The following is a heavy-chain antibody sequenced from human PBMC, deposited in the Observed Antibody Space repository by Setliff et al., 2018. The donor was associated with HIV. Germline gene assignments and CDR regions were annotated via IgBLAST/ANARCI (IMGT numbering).Heavy chain of an antibody. D-gene: IGHD3-22*01. V-gene: IGHV4-59*01. CDR3: AREVDYYDSSRYLLLYYFDS. J-gene: IGHJ4*02. CDR2: MYYSGST. CDR1: GGLFTGYY. Sequence: PSETLSLTCAVSGGLFTGYYWSWIRQPPGKGLEWIGNMYYSGSTNYNPSLKSRVTISVDRSQNHFSLKLSSVTAADTAVYYCAREVDYYDSSRYLLLYYFDSWGQGTLVTVSS.